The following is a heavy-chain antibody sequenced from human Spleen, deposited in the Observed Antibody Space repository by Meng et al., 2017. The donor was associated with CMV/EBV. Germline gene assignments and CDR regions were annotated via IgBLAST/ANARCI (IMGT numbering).Heavy chain of an antibody. CDR1: VFTFSDCY. CDR3: ARYYDFWTGFYSFDY. Sequence: SVFTFSDCYMSWIRQAPGKGLEWVSYISSSGSTIYYADSVKGRFTISRDNAKNSLYLQMNSLRAEDTAVYYCARYYDFWTGFYSFDYWGQGTVVTVSS. D-gene: IGHD3-3*01. J-gene: IGHJ4*02. CDR2: ISSSGSTI. V-gene: IGHV3-11*01.